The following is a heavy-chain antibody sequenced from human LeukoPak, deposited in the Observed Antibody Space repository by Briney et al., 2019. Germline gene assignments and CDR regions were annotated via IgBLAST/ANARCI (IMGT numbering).Heavy chain of an antibody. J-gene: IGHJ1*01. CDR2: IYYSGST. Sequence: SETLSLTCTVSGGSFSSGSYYWSWIRQPPGKGLKWIGYIYYSGSTNYNPSLKSRVTISVDTSKNQFSLKLSSVTAADTAVYYCARGVPDYYDRIVKYFQHWGQGTLVTVSS. CDR3: ARGVPDYYDRIVKYFQH. V-gene: IGHV4-61*01. D-gene: IGHD3-22*01. CDR1: GGSFSSGSYY.